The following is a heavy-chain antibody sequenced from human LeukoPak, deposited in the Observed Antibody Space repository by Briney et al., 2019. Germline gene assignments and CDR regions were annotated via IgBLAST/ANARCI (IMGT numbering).Heavy chain of an antibody. CDR2: ISSAGDST. D-gene: IGHD5-18*01. J-gene: IGHJ4*02. CDR1: RFTFSSYA. V-gene: IGHV3-23*01. Sequence: GGSLRLSCAAFRFTFSSYAMSWVRQAPGKGLEWVSTISSAGDSTYYADSVKGRFTNSRDNSKNTLYLQMNSLRAEDTAVYYCAKIVWGGYNSAWDFWGQGTLVTVSS. CDR3: AKIVWGGYNSAWDF.